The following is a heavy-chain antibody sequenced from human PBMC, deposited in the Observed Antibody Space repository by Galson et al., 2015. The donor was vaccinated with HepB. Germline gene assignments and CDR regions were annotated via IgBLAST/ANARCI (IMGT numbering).Heavy chain of an antibody. CDR2: ISSSSSHI. V-gene: IGHV3-21*01. CDR1: GFTFSSYS. D-gene: IGHD2-15*01. Sequence: SLRLSCAASGFTFSSYSMNWVRQAPGKGLEWVSSISSSSSHIYYADSVKGRFTISRDNAKNSLYLQMNSLRAEDTAVYYCARDCSGGSCYSGDYWGQGTLVTVSS. J-gene: IGHJ4*02. CDR3: ARDCSGGSCYSGDY.